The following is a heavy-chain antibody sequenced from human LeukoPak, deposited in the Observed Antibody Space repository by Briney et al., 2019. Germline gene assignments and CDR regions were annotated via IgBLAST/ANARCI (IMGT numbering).Heavy chain of an antibody. J-gene: IGHJ3*02. CDR3: ARGPSGSYFRYGAFDI. D-gene: IGHD1-26*01. Sequence: SETLSLTCAVYGGSFSGYYWSWIRQPPGKGLEWIGEINHSGSTNYNPSLKSRVTISVDTSKNQFSLKLSSETAADTAVYYCARGPSGSYFRYGAFDIWGQGTMVTVSS. CDR2: INHSGST. CDR1: GGSFSGYY. V-gene: IGHV4-34*01.